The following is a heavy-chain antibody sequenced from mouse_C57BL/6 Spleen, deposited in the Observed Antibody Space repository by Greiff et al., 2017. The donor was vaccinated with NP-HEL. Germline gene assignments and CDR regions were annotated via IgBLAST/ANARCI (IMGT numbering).Heavy chain of an antibody. J-gene: IGHJ2*01. Sequence: QVQLQQPGAELVRPGTSVKLSCKASGYTFTSYWMHWVKQRPGQGLEWIGVIDPSDSYTNYNQKFQGKATLTVDTSSSTAYMQLSSLTSEDSAVYYCARGGGNYVGYFDYWGQGTTLTVSS. D-gene: IGHD2-1*01. CDR1: GYTFTSYW. CDR2: IDPSDSYT. CDR3: ARGGGNYVGYFDY. V-gene: IGHV1-59*01.